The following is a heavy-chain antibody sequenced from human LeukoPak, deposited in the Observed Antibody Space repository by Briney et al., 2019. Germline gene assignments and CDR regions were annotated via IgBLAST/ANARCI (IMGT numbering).Heavy chain of an antibody. CDR2: ISSSSSTI. Sequence: GGSLRLSCAASGFTFSSYSMNWVRQAPGKGLEWVSYISSSSSTIYYADSVKGRFTISRDNAKNSLYLQMNSLRAEDTAVYYCGRDCSGGSCYWYYMDVWGQGTTVTVSS. CDR1: GFTFSSYS. V-gene: IGHV3-48*01. J-gene: IGHJ6*03. CDR3: GRDCSGGSCYWYYMDV. D-gene: IGHD2-15*01.